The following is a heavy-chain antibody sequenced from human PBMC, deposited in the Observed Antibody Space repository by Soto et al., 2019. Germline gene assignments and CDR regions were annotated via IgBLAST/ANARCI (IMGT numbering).Heavy chain of an antibody. CDR1: SGSISSSSYS. CDR2: IYYSGST. CDR3: ARLHKAAAGRVDY. D-gene: IGHD6-13*01. Sequence: SITCALSSGSISSSSYSGAWIRQPPGKGLEWIGSIYYSGSTYYNPSLKSRVTISVDTSKNQFSLKLSSVTAADTAVYYCARLHKAAAGRVDYWGQGTLVTVSS. J-gene: IGHJ4*02. V-gene: IGHV4-39*01.